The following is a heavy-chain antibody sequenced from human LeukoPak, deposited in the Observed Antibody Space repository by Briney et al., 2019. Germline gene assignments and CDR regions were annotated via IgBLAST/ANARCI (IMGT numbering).Heavy chain of an antibody. Sequence: PGGSLRLSCAASGFTFSSYAMSWVRQAPGKGLEWVSAISGSGGSTYYADSVKGRFTISRDNAKNSLYLQMNSLRAEDTAVYYCARDFTAMVLPGAFDIWGQGTMVTVSS. CDR1: GFTFSSYA. CDR3: ARDFTAMVLPGAFDI. D-gene: IGHD5-18*01. CDR2: ISGSGGST. J-gene: IGHJ3*02. V-gene: IGHV3-23*01.